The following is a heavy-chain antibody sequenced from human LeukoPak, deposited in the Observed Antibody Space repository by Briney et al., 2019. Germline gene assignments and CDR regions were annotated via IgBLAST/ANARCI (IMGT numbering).Heavy chain of an antibody. V-gene: IGHV3-23*01. Sequence: GGSLRLSCEASGFSFTTYAMSWVRQAPGKGLEWVSAISGSGGSTYYADSVKGRFTISRDNSKNTLYLQMNSLRAEDTAVYYCAKMGYCSSTSCPPHYYYYYGMDVWGQGTTVTVSS. CDR2: ISGSGGST. D-gene: IGHD2-2*01. J-gene: IGHJ6*02. CDR3: AKMGYCSSTSCPPHYYYYYGMDV. CDR1: GFSFTTYA.